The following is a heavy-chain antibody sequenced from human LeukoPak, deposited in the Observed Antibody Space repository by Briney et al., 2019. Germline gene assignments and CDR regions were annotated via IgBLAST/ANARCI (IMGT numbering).Heavy chain of an antibody. CDR2: ISSSSSYI. CDR3: ARCYDFWSGYYPEDFDY. J-gene: IGHJ4*02. CDR1: GFTFSSYS. Sequence: GGSLRLSCAASGFTFSSYSMNWVRQAPGKGLEWVSSISSSSSYIYYADSVKGRFTISRDNAKNSLYLQMNSLRAEDTAVYYCARCYDFWSGYYPEDFDYWGQGTLVTVSS. V-gene: IGHV3-21*01. D-gene: IGHD3-3*01.